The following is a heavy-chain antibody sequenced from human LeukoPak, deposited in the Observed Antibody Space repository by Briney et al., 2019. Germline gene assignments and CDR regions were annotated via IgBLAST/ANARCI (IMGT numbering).Heavy chain of an antibody. V-gene: IGHV3-13*01. J-gene: IGHJ6*04. CDR2: IGTIGDT. CDR1: GFTFSSYD. CDR3: ARATVIGTVPVPGFLDV. Sequence: TGGSLRLSCAASGFTFSSYDMHWVRQVAGKGLEWVSSIGTIGDTFYPGSVKGRFTISRENAKNSLYLQMNSLGAGDTAVYYCARATVIGTVPVPGFLDVWGKGTTVTVSS. D-gene: IGHD6-19*01.